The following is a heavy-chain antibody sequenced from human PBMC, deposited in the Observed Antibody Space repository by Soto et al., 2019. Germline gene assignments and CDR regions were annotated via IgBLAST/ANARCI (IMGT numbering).Heavy chain of an antibody. D-gene: IGHD6-13*01. CDR3: APATHSSSEYYFAY. CDR1: GYTFTGYY. J-gene: IGHJ4*02. CDR2: INPNSGGT. Sequence: ASVKVSCKASGYTFTGYYMHWVRQAPGQGLEWMGWINPNSGGTNYAQKFQGRVTMTRDTSISTAYMELSRLRSDDTAVYYCAPATHSSSEYYFAYWGQGTLVTVSS. V-gene: IGHV1-2*02.